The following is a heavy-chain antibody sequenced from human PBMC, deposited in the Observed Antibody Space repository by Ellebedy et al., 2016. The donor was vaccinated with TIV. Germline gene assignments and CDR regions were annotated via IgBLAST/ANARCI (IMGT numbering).Heavy chain of an antibody. Sequence: MPGGSLRLSCAVYGGSFSGYYWSWIRQPPGKGLEWIGEINHSGSTNYNPSLKSRVTISVDTSKNQFSLKLSSVTAADTAVYYCARLRFRGIVRYYYYGMDVWGQGTTVTVSS. V-gene: IGHV4-34*01. CDR2: INHSGST. CDR3: ARLRFRGIVRYYYYGMDV. CDR1: GGSFSGYY. D-gene: IGHD3-10*01. J-gene: IGHJ6*02.